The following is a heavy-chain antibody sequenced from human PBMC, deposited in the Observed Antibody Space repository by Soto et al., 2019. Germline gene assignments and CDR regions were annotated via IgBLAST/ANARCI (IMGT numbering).Heavy chain of an antibody. CDR2: IIPIFGTA. J-gene: IGHJ4*01. V-gene: IGHV1-69*06. Sequence: SVKVSCKASGGTSSSYAISWVRQAPGQGLEWMGGIIPIFGTANYAQKFQGRVTITADKSTSTAYMELSSLRSEDTAVYYCAREVGSSSSGLWDYWGHGTLVTVSS. CDR1: GGTSSSYA. D-gene: IGHD6-6*01. CDR3: AREVGSSSSGLWDY.